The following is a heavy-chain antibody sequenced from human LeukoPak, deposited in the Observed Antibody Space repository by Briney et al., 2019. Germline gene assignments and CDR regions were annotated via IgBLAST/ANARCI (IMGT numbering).Heavy chain of an antibody. Sequence: ASVKVSCKASGYTFTGYYMHWVRQAPRHALEWMGWINPNSGGTNYAQKFQGRVTMTRDTSISTAYMELSRLRSDDTAVYYCAMGTGRFGKPFDYWGQGTLVTVSS. J-gene: IGHJ4*02. V-gene: IGHV1-2*02. CDR2: INPNSGGT. CDR3: AMGTGRFGKPFDY. CDR1: GYTFTGYY. D-gene: IGHD3-10*01.